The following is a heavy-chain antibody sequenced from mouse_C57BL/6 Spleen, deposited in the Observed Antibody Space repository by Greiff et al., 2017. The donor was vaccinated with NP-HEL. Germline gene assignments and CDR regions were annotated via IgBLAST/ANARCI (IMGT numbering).Heavy chain of an antibody. CDR3: ARWGIYYGNYDYYAMDY. CDR1: GYTFTDHT. V-gene: IGHV1-78*01. D-gene: IGHD2-1*01. Sequence: QVQLQQSDAELVKPGASVKISCKVSGYTFTDHTIHWMKQRPEQGLEWIGYIYPRDGSTKYNEKFKGKATLTADKSSSTAYMQLNSLTSEDSAVYFCARWGIYYGNYDYYAMDYWGQGTSVTVSS. J-gene: IGHJ4*01. CDR2: IYPRDGST.